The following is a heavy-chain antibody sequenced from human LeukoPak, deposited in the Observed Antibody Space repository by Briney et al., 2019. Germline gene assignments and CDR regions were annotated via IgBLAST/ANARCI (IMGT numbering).Heavy chain of an antibody. CDR3: ARGKVIRSHYFDY. V-gene: IGHV4-34*01. J-gene: IGHJ4*02. CDR2: INHSGST. D-gene: IGHD3-22*01. Sequence: GSLRLSCAASGFTVSSNYMSWIRQPPGKGLEWIGEINHSGSTNYNPSLKSRVTISVDTSKNQFSLKLSSVTAADTAVYYCARGKVIRSHYFDYWGQGTLVTVSS. CDR1: GFTVSSNY.